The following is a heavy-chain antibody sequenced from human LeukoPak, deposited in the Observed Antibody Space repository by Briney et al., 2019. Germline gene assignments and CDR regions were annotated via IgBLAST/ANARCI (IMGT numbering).Heavy chain of an antibody. J-gene: IGHJ5*02. V-gene: IGHV3-48*03. CDR2: ISSSGSTM. Sequence: GGSLRLSCAASGFIFSSCEMNWVRQAPGKGLEWVSYISSSGSTMYYVDSVKGRFTISRDNAKNSLYLQMNSLRAEDTAVYYCARGSCSGAWHVPDWFDPWGQGTLVTVSS. CDR1: GFIFSSCE. CDR3: ARGSCSGAWHVPDWFDP. D-gene: IGHD2-15*01.